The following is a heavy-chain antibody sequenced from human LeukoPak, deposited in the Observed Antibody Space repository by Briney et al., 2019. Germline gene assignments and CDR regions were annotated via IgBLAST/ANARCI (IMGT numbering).Heavy chain of an antibody. CDR3: ARPATTKLDFDY. Sequence: GGSLRLSCAASGFTFSSYRMSWVRQAPGKGLEWVANIKQDGSEKYYVDSVKGRFTISRDNAKNSLYLQMNSLRAEDTAVYYCARPATTKLDFDYWGQGTLVTVSS. J-gene: IGHJ4*02. CDR2: IKQDGSEK. D-gene: IGHD6-25*01. CDR1: GFTFSSYR. V-gene: IGHV3-7*01.